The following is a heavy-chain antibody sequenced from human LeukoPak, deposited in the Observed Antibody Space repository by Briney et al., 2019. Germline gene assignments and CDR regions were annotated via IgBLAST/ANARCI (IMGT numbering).Heavy chain of an antibody. CDR3: ARDRSGSVRDDY. Sequence: PGGSLRLSCAASGFSVSGNYLSWVRQAPGKGLEWVSVIYSDGRTYYADSVKGRFTISRDNSKNTLYLQMNSLRAEDTAVYYCARDRSGSVRDDYWGQGTLVTVSS. V-gene: IGHV3-53*01. CDR2: IYSDGRT. CDR1: GFSVSGNY. D-gene: IGHD3-3*01. J-gene: IGHJ4*02.